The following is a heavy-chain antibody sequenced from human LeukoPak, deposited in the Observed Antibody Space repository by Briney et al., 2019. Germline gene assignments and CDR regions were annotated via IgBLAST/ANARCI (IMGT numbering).Heavy chain of an antibody. D-gene: IGHD6-19*01. Sequence: ASVKVSCKVSGYTLTELSMHWVRQAPGKGLEWMGGFDPEDGETIYAQKFQGRVTMTEDTSTDTAYMELSSLRSEDTAVYYCATESYGSGWYEMGAFDIWGQGTMVTVSS. V-gene: IGHV1-24*01. CDR1: GYTLTELS. J-gene: IGHJ3*02. CDR2: FDPEDGET. CDR3: ATESYGSGWYEMGAFDI.